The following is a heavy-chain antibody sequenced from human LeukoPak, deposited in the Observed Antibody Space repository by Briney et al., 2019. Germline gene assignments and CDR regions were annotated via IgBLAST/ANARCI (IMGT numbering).Heavy chain of an antibody. D-gene: IGHD3-16*02. CDR2: IYWNDDK. Sequence: TLSLTCTVSGGSISSSSSYWGWIRQPPGKALEWLALIYWNDDKRYSPSLKSRSTITKDTPKNQVVLTMTNMDPVDTATYYCALTGLSRRELSLPFDYWGQGTLVTVSS. V-gene: IGHV2-5*01. CDR1: GGSISSSSSY. CDR3: ALTGLSRRELSLPFDY. J-gene: IGHJ4*02.